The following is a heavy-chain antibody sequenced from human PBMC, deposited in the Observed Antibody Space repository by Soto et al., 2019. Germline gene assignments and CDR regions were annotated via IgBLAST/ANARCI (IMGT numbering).Heavy chain of an antibody. CDR1: GLPFVDYA. D-gene: IGHD3-10*01. CDR3: AKAPGGGYYYYYYMDV. J-gene: IGHJ6*03. CDR2: ISWNSGSI. Sequence: PGGSLRLSCASSGLPFVDYAMRWVRQATGKGLEWVSGISWNSGSIGYADSVKGRFTISRDNAKNSLYLQMNSLRAEDTALYYCAKAPGGGYYYYYYMDVWGKGTTVTVSS. V-gene: IGHV3-9*01.